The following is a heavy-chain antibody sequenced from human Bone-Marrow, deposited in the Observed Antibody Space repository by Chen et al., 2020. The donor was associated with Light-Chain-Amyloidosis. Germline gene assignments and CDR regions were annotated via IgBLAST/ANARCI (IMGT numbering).Heavy chain of an antibody. Sequence: QLQESGPGLVKPWETLSLSCTISGGSISSSSYYWGWVRQPPGEGLEWIGSFLHSGRTYYNPSLKSRVTISVDTSKSQVSLRLSSVTAADTAVYYCARQSGGLTDIWGQGTLVTVSS. D-gene: IGHD3-9*01. J-gene: IGHJ4*02. CDR2: FLHSGRT. V-gene: IGHV4-39*01. CDR3: ARQSGGLTDI. CDR1: GGSISSSSYY.